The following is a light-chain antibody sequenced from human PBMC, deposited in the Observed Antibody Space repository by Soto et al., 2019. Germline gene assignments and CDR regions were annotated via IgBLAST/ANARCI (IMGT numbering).Light chain of an antibody. Sequence: EIVMTQSPATLSVSPGERATLSCRASQSVFSNLAWYQQKPGQAPRLLIYGASTRATGIPARFRGSGSGTEFTLTISSLQSEDFAVYYCQQYNNWPPYTFGQGTKLEIK. CDR2: GAS. CDR1: QSVFSN. CDR3: QQYNNWPPYT. J-gene: IGKJ2*01. V-gene: IGKV3-15*01.